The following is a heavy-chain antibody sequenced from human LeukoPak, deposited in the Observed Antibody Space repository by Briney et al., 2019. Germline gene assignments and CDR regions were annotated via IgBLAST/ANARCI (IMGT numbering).Heavy chain of an antibody. Sequence: PGGSLRLSCAASGFTFSSYWMHWVRQAPGKGLVWVSRISYDGGDPSYADSVKGRFTISRDNAKNTLYLQLTSLRLEDTALYYCVKDLTGTWSFDYWGQGTLVTVSS. V-gene: IGHV3-74*01. CDR1: GFTFSSYW. CDR2: ISYDGGDP. J-gene: IGHJ4*02. D-gene: IGHD3-9*01. CDR3: VKDLTGTWSFDY.